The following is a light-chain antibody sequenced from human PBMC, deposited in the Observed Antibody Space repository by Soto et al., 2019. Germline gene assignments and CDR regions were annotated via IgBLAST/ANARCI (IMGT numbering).Light chain of an antibody. V-gene: IGKV3-15*01. Sequence: ELVMTQSPATLSVSPGEGATLSCRASQSVSRKLAWYQQKPGQAPRLLIYGASTRATGIPARFSGSGSGTEFTLIISSLQSEDSAVYYCQQYNSWLWTFGQGTKVEIK. J-gene: IGKJ1*01. CDR2: GAS. CDR3: QQYNSWLWT. CDR1: QSVSRK.